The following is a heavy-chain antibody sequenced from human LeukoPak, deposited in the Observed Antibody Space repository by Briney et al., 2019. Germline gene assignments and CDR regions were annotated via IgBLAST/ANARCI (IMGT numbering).Heavy chain of an antibody. CDR1: GGSIGRYY. V-gene: IGHV4-59*01. J-gene: IGHJ4*02. CDR2: IYYSGST. Sequence: SETLSLTCTVSGGSIGRYYWIWIRQPPGKGLEWIGYIYYSGSTNYNPSLKSRVTISIDTSKNQFSLKLNSVTAADTAVYYCAGSGSYYYFEYWGQGALVTVSS. CDR3: AGSGSYYYFEY. D-gene: IGHD1-26*01.